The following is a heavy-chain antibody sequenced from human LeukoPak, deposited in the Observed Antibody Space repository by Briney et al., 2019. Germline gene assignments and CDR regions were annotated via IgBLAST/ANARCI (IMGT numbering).Heavy chain of an antibody. J-gene: IGHJ4*02. D-gene: IGHD3-3*01. CDR2: ISAYNVNT. Sequence: ASVKVSCKASGYTFTSYGISWVRQAPGQGLEWMGWISAYNVNTNYAQKLQGRVTMTTDTSTSTASMELRSLRSDDTAVYYCARAIRSTTRAYYDFWSGYYNDFDYWGQGTLVTVSS. CDR3: ARAIRSTTRAYYDFWSGYYNDFDY. CDR1: GYTFTSYG. V-gene: IGHV1-18*01.